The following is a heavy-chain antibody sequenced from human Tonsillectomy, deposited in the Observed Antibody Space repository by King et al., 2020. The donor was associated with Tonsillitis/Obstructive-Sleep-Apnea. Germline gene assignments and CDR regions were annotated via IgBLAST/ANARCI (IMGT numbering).Heavy chain of an antibody. CDR2: IKQEGREK. CDR1: GFTFSSYW. D-gene: IGHD1-26*01. V-gene: IGHV3-7*03. CDR3: ARDGEVRYSWSRGWFDP. Sequence: VQLVESGGGLVQPGGSLRLSCAASGFTFSSYWMSWVRQAPGKGLEWVANIKQEGREKYYVDSVKGRFTISRDNAKNSLYLQMNSLRAEDTAVYYCARDGEVRYSWSRGWFDPWGQGTLVTVSS. J-gene: IGHJ5*02.